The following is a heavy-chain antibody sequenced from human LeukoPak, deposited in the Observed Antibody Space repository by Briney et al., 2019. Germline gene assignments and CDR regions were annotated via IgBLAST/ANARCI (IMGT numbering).Heavy chain of an antibody. J-gene: IGHJ4*02. Sequence: PGGSLRLSCAASGFTFSSYGMHWVRQAPGKGLEWVAVIWYDGSNKYYADSVKGRFTISRDNSKNTLYLRMNSLRAEDTAVYYCARVWQWLGLDYWGQGTLVTVSS. D-gene: IGHD6-19*01. CDR2: IWYDGSNK. CDR1: GFTFSSYG. CDR3: ARVWQWLGLDY. V-gene: IGHV3-33*01.